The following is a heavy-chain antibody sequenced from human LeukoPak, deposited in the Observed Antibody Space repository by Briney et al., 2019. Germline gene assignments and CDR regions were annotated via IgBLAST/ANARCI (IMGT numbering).Heavy chain of an antibody. D-gene: IGHD3-16*01. J-gene: IGHJ4*02. CDR1: GFTFSSYA. V-gene: IGHV3-30-3*01. CDR3: VRAQGLGESENH. Sequence: PGRSLRLSCAASGFTFSSYAMHWVRQAPGKGLEWVAVISYDGSNKYYADSVKGRFTISRDNSKNTLYLQMNSLRAEDTAVYYCVRAQGLGESENHWGQGTLVTVSS. CDR2: ISYDGSNK.